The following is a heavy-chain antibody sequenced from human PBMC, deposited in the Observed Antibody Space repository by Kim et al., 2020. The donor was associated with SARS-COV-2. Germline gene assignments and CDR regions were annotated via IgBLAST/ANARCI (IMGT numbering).Heavy chain of an antibody. J-gene: IGHJ4*02. CDR2: IRQDGSKQ. Sequence: GGSLRLSCAASGFAFSDFWMTWVRQTSGEGLKWVASIRQDGSKQYYADSVKGRFTISKDNAKNSLYLQLNNLRAEDTAVYYCASGDSAYWGQGTLVTVSS. CDR3: ASGDSAY. V-gene: IGHV3-7*03. CDR1: GFAFSDFW. D-gene: IGHD7-27*01.